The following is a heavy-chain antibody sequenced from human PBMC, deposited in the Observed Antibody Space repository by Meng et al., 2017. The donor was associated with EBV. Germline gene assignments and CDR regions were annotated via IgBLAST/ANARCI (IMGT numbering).Heavy chain of an antibody. Sequence: QVQLQESGPGLVKPSATLSLTCIVSCVSVTSGAYHWSWSRQSPGKGLEWIGYIYDTGITIYNPSLKSRVTISLETSKNQFSLKVNSVTTADTAVYYCAKSRSSTPGIVDDWGQGTLVTVSS. CDR3: AKSRSSTPGIVDD. D-gene: IGHD2/OR15-2a*01. CDR1: CVSVTSGAYH. CDR2: IYDTGIT. V-gene: IGHV4-61*08. J-gene: IGHJ4*02.